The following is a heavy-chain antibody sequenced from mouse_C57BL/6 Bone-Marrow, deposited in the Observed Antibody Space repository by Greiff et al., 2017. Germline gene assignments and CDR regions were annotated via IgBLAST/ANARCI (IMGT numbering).Heavy chain of an antibody. Sequence: QVQLQQPGAELVKPGASVKLSCKASGYTFTSYWITWVKQRPGQGLEWIGDIDPGSGSTNYNEKFKSKATLTVDTSSSTAYMQLSSLTSEDAAVYYCARESLAMDYWGQGTSVTVSS. D-gene: IGHD6-2*01. V-gene: IGHV1-55*01. CDR3: ARESLAMDY. CDR1: GYTFTSYW. J-gene: IGHJ4*01. CDR2: IDPGSGST.